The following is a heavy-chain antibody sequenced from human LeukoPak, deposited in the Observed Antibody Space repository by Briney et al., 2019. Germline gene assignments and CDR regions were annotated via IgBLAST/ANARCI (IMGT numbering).Heavy chain of an antibody. CDR2: IYTSGST. CDR1: GGSISSYY. V-gene: IGHV4-4*07. CDR3: ARDFYQAAAGYNGFDP. J-gene: IGHJ5*02. Sequence: SETLSLTCTVSGGSISSYYWSWIRQPAGKGLEWIGRIYTSGSTNYNPSLKSRVTMSVDTSKNQFSLKLSSVTAADTAVYYCARDFYQAAAGYNGFDPWGQGTLVTVSS. D-gene: IGHD6-13*01.